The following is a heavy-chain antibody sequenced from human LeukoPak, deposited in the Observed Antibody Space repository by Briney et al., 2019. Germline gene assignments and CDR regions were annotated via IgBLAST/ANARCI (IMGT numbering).Heavy chain of an antibody. CDR3: ARVGWYGGYDLGSKLDY. Sequence: GGSLRLSCAASGFTFSSYEMNWVRQAPGKGLEWVSYISSSGSTIYYADSVKGRFTISRDNAKNSLYLQMNSLRAEDTAVYYCARVGWYGGYDLGSKLDYWGQGTLVTVSS. V-gene: IGHV3-48*03. D-gene: IGHD5-12*01. CDR2: ISSSGSTI. CDR1: GFTFSSYE. J-gene: IGHJ4*02.